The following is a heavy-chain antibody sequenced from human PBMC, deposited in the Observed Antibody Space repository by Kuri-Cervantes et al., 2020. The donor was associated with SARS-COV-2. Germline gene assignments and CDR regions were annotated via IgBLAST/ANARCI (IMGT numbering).Heavy chain of an antibody. Sequence: GGSLRLSCAASGFTFSSYSMNWVRQAPGKGLEWVSYISSSSSTIYYADSVKGRFTISRDNAKNSLYLQMNSLRAEDTAVYYCTRLPYSSSSEGLGYWGQGTLVTVSS. J-gene: IGHJ4*02. CDR2: ISSSSSTI. V-gene: IGHV3-48*01. CDR3: TRLPYSSSSEGLGY. D-gene: IGHD6-6*01. CDR1: GFTFSSYS.